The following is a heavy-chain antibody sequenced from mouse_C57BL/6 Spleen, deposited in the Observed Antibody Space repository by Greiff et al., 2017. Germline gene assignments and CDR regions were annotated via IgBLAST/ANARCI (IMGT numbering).Heavy chain of an antibody. CDR3: ASTVEKAY. D-gene: IGHD1-1*01. CDR2: ISYDGSN. V-gene: IGHV3-6*01. J-gene: IGHJ3*01. Sequence: EVQLQESGPGLVKPSQSLSLTCSVTGYSITSGYYWNWIRQFPGNKLEWMGYISYDGSNNYNPSLKNRISITRDTSKYQFFLKLNSVTTEDTATYYCASTVEKAYWGQGTLVTVSA. CDR1: GYSITSGYY.